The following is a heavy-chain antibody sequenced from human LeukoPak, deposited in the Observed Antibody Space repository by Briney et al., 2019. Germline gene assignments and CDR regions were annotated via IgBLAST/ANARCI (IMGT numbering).Heavy chain of an antibody. D-gene: IGHD6-19*01. V-gene: IGHV3-66*01. CDR2: IYSGGST. CDR3: ARDGSVAGFNWFDP. J-gene: IGHJ5*02. CDR1: GFTVSSNY. Sequence: GSLRLSCAASGFTVSSNYMSWVRQAPGKGLEWVSVIYSGGSTYYADSVKGRFTISRDNSKNTLYLQMNSLRAEDTAVYYCARDGSVAGFNWFDPWGQGTLVTVSS.